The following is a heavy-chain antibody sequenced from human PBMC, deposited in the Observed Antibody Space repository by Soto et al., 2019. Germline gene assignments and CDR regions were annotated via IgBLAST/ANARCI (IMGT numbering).Heavy chain of an antibody. D-gene: IGHD3-10*01. Sequence: QVQLQQWGAGLLKPSETLSLTCAVYGGSFSGYYWSWIRQPPGKGLEWIGEINHSGSTNYNPSLKSRVTISVDTSKNQFSLKLSSVTAAETAVYYCARGMYYYGSGSYIYWGQGTLVTVSS. J-gene: IGHJ4*02. CDR3: ARGMYYYGSGSYIY. V-gene: IGHV4-34*01. CDR1: GGSFSGYY. CDR2: INHSGST.